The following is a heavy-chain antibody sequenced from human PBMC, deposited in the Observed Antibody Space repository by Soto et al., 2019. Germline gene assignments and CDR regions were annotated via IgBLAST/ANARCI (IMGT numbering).Heavy chain of an antibody. CDR3: ARGPADIFGVVMNNLGFDP. CDR1: GGSISSYY. J-gene: IGHJ5*02. Sequence: PSETLSLTCTVSGGSISSYYWSWIRQPPGKGLEWIGYIYYSGSTNYNPSLKSRVTISVDTSKNQFSLKLSSVTAADTAVYYCARGPADIFGVVMNNLGFDPWGQGTLVTVSS. CDR2: IYYSGST. D-gene: IGHD3-3*02. V-gene: IGHV4-59*01.